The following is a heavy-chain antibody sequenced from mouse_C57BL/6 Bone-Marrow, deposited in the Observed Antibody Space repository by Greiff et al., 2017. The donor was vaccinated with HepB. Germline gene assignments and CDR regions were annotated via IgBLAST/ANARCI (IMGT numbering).Heavy chain of an antibody. D-gene: IGHD1-1*01. V-gene: IGHV5-4*03. CDR2: ISDGGSYT. CDR3: ARGSLLYGY. J-gene: IGHJ4*01. Sequence: EVKLMESGGGLVKPGGSLKLSCAASGFTFSSYAMSWVRQTPEKRLEWVATISDGGSYTYYPDNVKGRFTISRDNAKNNLYLQMSHLKSEDTAMYYCARGSLLYGYWGQGTSVTVSS. CDR1: GFTFSSYA.